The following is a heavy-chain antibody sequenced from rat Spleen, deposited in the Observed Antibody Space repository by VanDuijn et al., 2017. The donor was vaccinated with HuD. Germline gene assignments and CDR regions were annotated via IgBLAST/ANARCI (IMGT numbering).Heavy chain of an antibody. J-gene: IGHJ2*01. CDR2: INYDGRNI. V-gene: IGHV5-7*01. D-gene: IGHD1-9*01. Sequence: EVQLVESGGGLVQPGRSLKLSCAASGFSFSSFPMAWVRQAPKKGLEWVATINYDGRNIYYRDSVKGRFSISRDNARNTLYLQMDSLRSEDTATYYCARHTYYGYYFDYWGQGVMVTVSS. CDR1: GFSFSSFP. CDR3: ARHTYYGYYFDY.